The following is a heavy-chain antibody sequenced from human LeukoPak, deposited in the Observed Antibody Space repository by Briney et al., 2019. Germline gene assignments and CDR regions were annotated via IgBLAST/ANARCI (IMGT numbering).Heavy chain of an antibody. J-gene: IGHJ6*03. CDR1: QFTFSSSG. V-gene: IGHV3-23*01. D-gene: IGHD2-2*02. CDR2: ITGSGATT. Sequence: PGGSLRLSCAASQFTFSSSGMARVRQSPEKGLEWVSAITGSGATTYYADSVKGRFTISRDNSKSTVSLQMNSLRAEDTAVYYCARDGAIVVVPAAIEFYYYYMDVWGKGTTVTVSS. CDR3: ARDGAIVVVPAAIEFYYYYMDV.